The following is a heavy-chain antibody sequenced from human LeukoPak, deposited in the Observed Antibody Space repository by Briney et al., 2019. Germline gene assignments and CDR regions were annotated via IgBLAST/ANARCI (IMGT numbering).Heavy chain of an antibody. CDR2: VDPEDGET. CDR1: GYTFTDYY. Sequence: ASVKISCKVSGYTFTDYYMHWVHQAPGKGLEWMGLVDPEDGETIYAEKFQGRVTITADTSTDTAYMELSSLRSEDTAVYYCATDPEQLVLGYWGQGTLVTVSS. D-gene: IGHD6-13*01. J-gene: IGHJ4*02. CDR3: ATDPEQLVLGY. V-gene: IGHV1-69-2*01.